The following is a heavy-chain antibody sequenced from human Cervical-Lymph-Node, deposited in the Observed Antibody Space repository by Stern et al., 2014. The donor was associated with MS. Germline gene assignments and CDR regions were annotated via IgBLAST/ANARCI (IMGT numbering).Heavy chain of an antibody. CDR2: NNPCDTYS. Sequence: EVQLVQSGAEVKKPGESLKISCKASGYSFTANSFAWVRQTPGKGLEWMGVNNPCDTYSRYSPSCQGQVTISADKSISTAFLQWSSLEASDTAMYYCARDYGDYAFDYWGQGTLVTVSS. CDR1: GYSFTANS. J-gene: IGHJ4*02. V-gene: IGHV5-51*01. D-gene: IGHD4-17*01. CDR3: ARDYGDYAFDY.